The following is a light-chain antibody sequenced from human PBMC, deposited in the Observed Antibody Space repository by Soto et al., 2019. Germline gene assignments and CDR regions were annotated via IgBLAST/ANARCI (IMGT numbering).Light chain of an antibody. V-gene: IGKV2-30*01. CDR1: QSLVYSDGDTY. CDR2: QVS. Sequence: VMMAHTQLSLPVTGGQPASISCRSRQSLVYSDGDTYLSWFQQRPGQSPRRLIAQVSNRDSGVPDRFSGSGSGTDFTLKSSSVEADDVAVYYCMQNTHWPITFGQGTRLEIK. J-gene: IGKJ5*01. CDR3: MQNTHWPIT.